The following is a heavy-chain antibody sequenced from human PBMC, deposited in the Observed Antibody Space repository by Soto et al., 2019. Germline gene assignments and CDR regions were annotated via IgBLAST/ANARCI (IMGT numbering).Heavy chain of an antibody. D-gene: IGHD3-9*01. Sequence: SETLFLTCTVSGGSISSGGYYWSWIRQHPGKGLEWIGYIYYSGSTYYNPSLKSRVTISVDTSKNQFSLKLSSVTAADTAVYYCARDARDILTGFDYWGQGTLVTVSS. CDR2: IYYSGST. CDR3: ARDARDILTGFDY. J-gene: IGHJ4*02. V-gene: IGHV4-31*03. CDR1: GGSISSGGYY.